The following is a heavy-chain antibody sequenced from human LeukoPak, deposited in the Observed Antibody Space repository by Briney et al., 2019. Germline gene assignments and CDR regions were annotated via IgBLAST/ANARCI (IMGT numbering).Heavy chain of an antibody. CDR1: GGSFSGYY. Sequence: SETLSLTCAVSGGSFSGYYWSWIRQPPGKGLEWIGEINNSGSTNYNPSLKSRVIISVDTSKNQFSLKLSSVTAADTAVYYCDFWAVASKNCSGGSCSTFDYWGQETRDTVSS. J-gene: IGHJ4*02. CDR3: DFWAVASKNCSGGSCSTFDY. CDR2: INNSGST. D-gene: IGHD2-15*01. V-gene: IGHV4-34*01.